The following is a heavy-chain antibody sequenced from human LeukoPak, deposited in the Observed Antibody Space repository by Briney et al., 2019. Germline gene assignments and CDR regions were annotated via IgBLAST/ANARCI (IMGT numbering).Heavy chain of an antibody. V-gene: IGHV1-18*01. Sequence: ASVKVSCKASGYTFTSYGISWVRQAPGQGLEWMGRISAYNGNINYAQKFQGRVTMTTDTSTSTAYMELRSLRSDDTAVYYCARESRGYRYGYFYYYDMDVWGQGTTVTVSS. CDR3: ARESRGYRYGYFYYYDMDV. D-gene: IGHD5-18*01. CDR1: GYTFTSYG. J-gene: IGHJ6*02. CDR2: ISAYNGNI.